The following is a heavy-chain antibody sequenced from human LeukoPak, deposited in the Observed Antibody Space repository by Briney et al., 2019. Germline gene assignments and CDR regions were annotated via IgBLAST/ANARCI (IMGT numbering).Heavy chain of an antibody. CDR2: ISGSGGST. V-gene: IGHV3-23*01. J-gene: IGHJ4*02. CDR1: GFTFSNYA. Sequence: GGSLRLSCAASGFTFSNYAMNWVRQAPGKGLEWVSAISGSGGSTYSADSVKGRFTISRDNSKNTLYLQMNSLRAEDTAVYYCAKMGRVIDWPLDYWGQGTLVTVSS. D-gene: IGHD2-21*01. CDR3: AKMGRVIDWPLDY.